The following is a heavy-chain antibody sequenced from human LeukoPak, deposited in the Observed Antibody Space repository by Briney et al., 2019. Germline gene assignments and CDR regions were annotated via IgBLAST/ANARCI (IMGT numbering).Heavy chain of an antibody. V-gene: IGHV3-30*18. CDR2: ISYDGSDK. Sequence: PGRSLRLSCAASGFSFSTYGMHWVRQAPGKGLDWVAVISYDGSDKLYADSVKGRFTISRDNSKNTLYLQMNSLRAEDTAVYYCAKDLGYYYESSGYTHNNYWGQGTLVTVSS. CDR1: GFSFSTYG. CDR3: AKDLGYYYESSGYTHNNY. D-gene: IGHD3-22*01. J-gene: IGHJ4*02.